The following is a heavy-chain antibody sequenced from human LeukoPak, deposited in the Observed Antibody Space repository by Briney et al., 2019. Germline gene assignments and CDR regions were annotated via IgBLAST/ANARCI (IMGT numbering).Heavy chain of an antibody. CDR3: AKDPSGSYYFDY. J-gene: IGHJ4*02. V-gene: IGHV3-30*18. CDR2: ISFNGSNT. CDR1: GFRFSTYG. D-gene: IGHD6-19*01. Sequence: RGSLRLSCAASGFRFSTYGMHWLRQAPGKGLEWVAVISFNGSNTYYVDSVKGRFTISRDNSKNTVFLQMNGLRHEDTAVYYCAKDPSGSYYFDYWGQGALVTVSS.